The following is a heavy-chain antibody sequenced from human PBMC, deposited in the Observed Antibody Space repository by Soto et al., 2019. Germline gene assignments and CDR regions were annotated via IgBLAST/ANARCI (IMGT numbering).Heavy chain of an antibody. Sequence: QVQLVQSRAEVKKPGASVKVSCKASGYTFTGYYVNWARQAPGQGLEWMGWINPDNGVPNYAQKFQGRVTLSRDTSINTAYMELSRLTSADTAMYYCARTDYLFSTLTYYFDYWGQGTLVTVSS. CDR3: ARTDYLFSTLTYYFDY. V-gene: IGHV1-2*02. J-gene: IGHJ4*02. CDR2: INPDNGVP. CDR1: GYTFTGYY. D-gene: IGHD3-16*01.